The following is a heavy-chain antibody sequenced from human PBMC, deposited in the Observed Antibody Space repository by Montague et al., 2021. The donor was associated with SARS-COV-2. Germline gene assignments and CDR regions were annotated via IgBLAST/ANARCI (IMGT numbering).Heavy chain of an antibody. CDR2: IDRSGSP. J-gene: IGHJ4*02. D-gene: IGHD5-18*01. V-gene: IGHV4-61*02. CDR1: GXSISRGYYY. Sequence: TLSLTCTVSGXSISRGYYYWSWIRLPAGKGLEWIGRIDRSGSPNYNPSLESRVVLSVDTSRNQFSMKMTSVTAADTAMYYCARGVDTGVVTVTGGFDSWGQGTLVIVSS. CDR3: ARGVDTGVVTVTGGFDS.